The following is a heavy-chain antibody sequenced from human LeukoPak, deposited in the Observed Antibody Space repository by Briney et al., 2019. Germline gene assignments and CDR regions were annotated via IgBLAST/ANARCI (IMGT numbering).Heavy chain of an antibody. Sequence: PGGSLRLSCAASGFSYTLYCMRGLRQARGGGGECVANLKEGGTQKQCMDSVGGRFTISRDNAKTSLYLQMDSLRAEDTAVYYCARALYDFWSGYYIANYMDVWGKGTPITVSS. J-gene: IGHJ6*03. V-gene: IGHV3-7*01. D-gene: IGHD3-3*01. CDR2: LKEGGTQK. CDR1: GFSYTLYC. CDR3: ARALYDFWSGYYIANYMDV.